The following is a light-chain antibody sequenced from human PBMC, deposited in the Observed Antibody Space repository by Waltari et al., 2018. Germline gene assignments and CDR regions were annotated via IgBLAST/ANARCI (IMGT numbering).Light chain of an antibody. V-gene: IGLV3-10*01. CDR1: ELPRKY. J-gene: IGLJ1*01. CDR2: EDT. CDR3: YSSDSTGLRV. Sequence: SYELTQPPSVSVSPGQTARITCSGHELPRKYAYWFQQKSGQAPRLVIYEDTKRPSGIHERVSGSSSGTVATVTITGAQVDDEADYYCYSSDSTGLRVFGGGTTVVVL.